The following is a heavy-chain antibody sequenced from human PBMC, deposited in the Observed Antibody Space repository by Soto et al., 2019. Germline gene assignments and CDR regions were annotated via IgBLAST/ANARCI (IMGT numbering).Heavy chain of an antibody. Sequence: QVQLVESGGGLVKPGGSLRLSCAVSGFTFSDYYMTWIRQAPGKGLEWVSYISSSTSHTNYADSVKGRFTISRDNAKNSLFLQMNSLRAEDTAVYYCARDQPGYSYGYGLGYWGQGTLVTVSS. CDR1: GFTFSDYY. CDR3: ARDQPGYSYGYGLGY. D-gene: IGHD5-18*01. CDR2: ISSSTSHT. V-gene: IGHV3-11*05. J-gene: IGHJ4*02.